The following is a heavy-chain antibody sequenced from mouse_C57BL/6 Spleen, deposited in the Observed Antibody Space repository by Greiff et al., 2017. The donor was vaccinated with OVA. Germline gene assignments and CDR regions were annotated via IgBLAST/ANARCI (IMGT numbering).Heavy chain of an antibody. J-gene: IGHJ4*01. D-gene: IGHD1-1*01. Sequence: QLQPPVTELVTPVASVQLSCPASCYTFTSSWMHFVTQRPCHVLSLIGNINPSNGGTNYHEKFKSKATLTVEHSSSTAYMQLSSLTSEDSAVYYCARKLAHYYGSSPYAMDYWGQGTSVTVSS. CDR2: INPSNGGT. V-gene: IGHV1-53*01. CDR1: CYTFTSSW. CDR3: ARKLAHYYGSSPYAMDY.